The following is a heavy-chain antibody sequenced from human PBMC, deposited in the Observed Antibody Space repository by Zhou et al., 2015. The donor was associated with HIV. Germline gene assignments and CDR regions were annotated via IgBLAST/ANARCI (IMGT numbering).Heavy chain of an antibody. CDR2: IIPIFGTA. D-gene: IGHD3-22*01. V-gene: IGHV1-69*01. Sequence: QVQLVQSGAEVKKPGSSVKVSCKASGGTFSSYAISWVRQAPGQGLEWMGGIIPIFGTANYAQKFQGRVTITADESTSTAYMELSSLRSEDTAVYYCARAGEFLRSSTMIVVVPYYYYYGMDVWGQGTTVTVSS. J-gene: IGHJ6*02. CDR1: GGTFSSYA. CDR3: ARAGEFLRSSTMIVVVPYYYYYGMDV.